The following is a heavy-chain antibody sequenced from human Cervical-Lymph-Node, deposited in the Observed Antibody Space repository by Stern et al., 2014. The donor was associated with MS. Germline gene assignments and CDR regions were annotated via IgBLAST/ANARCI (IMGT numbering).Heavy chain of an antibody. V-gene: IGHV2-5*02. Sequence: QVTLRESGPTLVKPTQTLTLTCTFSGFSLRTSGVGVGWLRQPPGHALQWLANIYWDDDESYSPSLKTRLTITKDTSKNQVVLTMADMNPGDTGTYYCAHSGFRVPAAPGSFAFWGQGTVVTVSS. CDR3: AHSGFRVPAAPGSFAF. J-gene: IGHJ5*01. CDR1: GFSLRTSGVG. CDR2: IYWDDDE. D-gene: IGHD2-2*01.